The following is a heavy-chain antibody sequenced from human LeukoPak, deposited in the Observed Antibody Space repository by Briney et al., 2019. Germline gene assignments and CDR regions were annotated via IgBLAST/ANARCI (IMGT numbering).Heavy chain of an antibody. V-gene: IGHV3-48*02. CDR2: ISSSSSTI. CDR1: GFTFSSYS. Sequence: SGGSLRLSCAASGFTFSSYSMTWVRQAPGKGLEWVSYISSSSSTIYYADSVKGRFTISRDDAKNSLYLQMNSLRDEDTAVYYCARAHAYCTNGVCYFNGMDVWGQGTTVTVSS. J-gene: IGHJ6*02. D-gene: IGHD2-8*01. CDR3: ARAHAYCTNGVCYFNGMDV.